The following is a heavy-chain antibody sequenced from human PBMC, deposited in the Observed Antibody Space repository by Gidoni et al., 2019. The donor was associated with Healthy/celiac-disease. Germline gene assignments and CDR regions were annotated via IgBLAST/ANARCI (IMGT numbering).Heavy chain of an antibody. CDR3: ARGGSGGNSVDY. Sequence: QVQLQESGPGLVKPSETLSLTCAVSGYSISSGYYWGWIRQPPGKGLEWIGSIYHSGSTYYNPSLKSRVTISVDTSKNQFSLKLSSVTAADTAVYYCARGGSGGNSVDYWGQGTLVTVSS. V-gene: IGHV4-38-2*01. D-gene: IGHD2-21*02. CDR2: IYHSGST. CDR1: GYSISSGYY. J-gene: IGHJ4*02.